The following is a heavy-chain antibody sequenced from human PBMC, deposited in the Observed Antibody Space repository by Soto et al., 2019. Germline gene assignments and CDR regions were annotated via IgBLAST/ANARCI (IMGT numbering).Heavy chain of an antibody. D-gene: IGHD3-10*01. CDR2: IYTSGST. Sequence: SETLSLTCTVSGGSISSYYWSWIRQPAGKGLEWIGRIYTSGSTNYNPSLKSRVTMSVDTSKNQFSLKLSSVTAADTAVYYCARDTYGSGSYHYYYSMDVWGQGTTVTVSS. V-gene: IGHV4-4*07. CDR3: ARDTYGSGSYHYYYSMDV. J-gene: IGHJ6*02. CDR1: GGSISSYY.